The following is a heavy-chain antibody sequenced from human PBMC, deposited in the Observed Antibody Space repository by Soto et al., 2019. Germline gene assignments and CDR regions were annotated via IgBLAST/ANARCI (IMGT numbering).Heavy chain of an antibody. CDR2: INPTDSYV. J-gene: IGHJ4*02. CDR1: GYIFPNFW. D-gene: IGHD3-9*01. V-gene: IGHV5-10-1*01. CDR3: ARHALGTPGFHYFEN. Sequence: GESLKISCEASGYIFPNFWITWVRQLPGKGLEWMGMINPTDSYVNYCPSFQGHVTISADKTISTAYLQWSGLKASDTAMYYCARHALGTPGFHYFENWAQGTLVTVSS.